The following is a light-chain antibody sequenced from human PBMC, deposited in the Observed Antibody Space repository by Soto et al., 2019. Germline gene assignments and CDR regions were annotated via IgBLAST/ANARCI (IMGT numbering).Light chain of an antibody. CDR1: QSVSSSY. V-gene: IGKV3-20*01. J-gene: IGKJ5*01. CDR3: QQYNEWPPFT. CDR2: GAS. Sequence: EIVLTQSPGTLSLSPGGRATLSCRASQSVSSSYLAWYQQKPGQAPRLLIYGASSRATGIPDRFSGSVSGTEFTLIISSLQSEDFAVYYCQQYNEWPPFTFGQGTRLEIK.